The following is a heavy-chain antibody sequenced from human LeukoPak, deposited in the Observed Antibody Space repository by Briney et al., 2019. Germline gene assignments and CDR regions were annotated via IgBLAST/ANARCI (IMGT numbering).Heavy chain of an antibody. D-gene: IGHD5-18*01. CDR3: ARGPRQLWAPHYYYYMDV. CDR2: IYYSGST. CDR1: GAFISSYY. J-gene: IGHJ6*03. V-gene: IGHV4-59*01. Sequence: PSETLSLTCTVSGAFISSYYWSWIRQPAGKGLGWVGYIYYSGSTNYNPSLKSRVTISVDTSKNQFSLKLSSVTAADTAVYYCARGPRQLWAPHYYYYMDVWGKGTTVTVSS.